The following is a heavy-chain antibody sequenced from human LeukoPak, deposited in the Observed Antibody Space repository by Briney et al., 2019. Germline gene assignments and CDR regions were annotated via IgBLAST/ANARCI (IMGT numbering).Heavy chain of an antibody. Sequence: PGGSLRLSCAASGFTFSTYAMMWVRQAPGKGLECVSLIGINGDTTYYADSVKGRFTIFRDNSKNTLYLQMNSLRAEDMAVYYCAQGYGGSWGQGTLVTVSS. CDR2: IGINGDTT. V-gene: IGHV3-23*01. D-gene: IGHD5-18*01. CDR3: AQGYGGS. J-gene: IGHJ4*02. CDR1: GFTFSTYA.